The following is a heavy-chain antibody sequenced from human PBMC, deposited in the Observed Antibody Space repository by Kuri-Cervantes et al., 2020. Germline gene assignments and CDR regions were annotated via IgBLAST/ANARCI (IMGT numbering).Heavy chain of an antibody. Sequence: GGSLRLSCAASGFTFSSYAMHWVRQAPGKGLEWVAVISYDGSNKYYADSVKGRFTISRDNSKNTLYLQMNSLRAEDTAVYYCAKDLGYCSGGSCLGYYYYYGMDVWGQGTTVTVSS. CDR1: GFTFSSYA. D-gene: IGHD2-15*01. CDR2: ISYDGSNK. J-gene: IGHJ6*02. CDR3: AKDLGYCSGGSCLGYYYYYGMDV. V-gene: IGHV3-30-3*01.